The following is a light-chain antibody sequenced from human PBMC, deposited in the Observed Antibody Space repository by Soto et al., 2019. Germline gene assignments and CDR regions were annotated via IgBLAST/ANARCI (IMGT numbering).Light chain of an antibody. V-gene: IGKV3-20*01. CDR2: GAS. CDR1: QSVSSSW. J-gene: IGKJ1*01. Sequence: EIVLTQSPGTLSLSPGERATLSCRASQSVSSSWLAWYQQTPGQAPRLLIYGASSRATGIPDRFSGSGSGTDFTLTISRLEPEDFAEYYCQQYGSSPETCGQGTKGEIK. CDR3: QQYGSSPET.